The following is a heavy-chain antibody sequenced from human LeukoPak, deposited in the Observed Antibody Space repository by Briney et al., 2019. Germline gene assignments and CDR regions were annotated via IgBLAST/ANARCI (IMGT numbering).Heavy chain of an antibody. CDR3: ARDEGYPSGSYSNY. CDR1: GITFSNCA. V-gene: IGHV3-23*01. Sequence: QPGGSLRLSCAASGITFSNCAMSWVRQAPGKGLEWVSVISGSGQSTSYADSVKGRFTISRDNSKNTLYLQMNSLRAEDTAVYYCARDEGYPSGSYSNYWGQGTLVTVSS. D-gene: IGHD1-26*01. J-gene: IGHJ4*02. CDR2: ISGSGQST.